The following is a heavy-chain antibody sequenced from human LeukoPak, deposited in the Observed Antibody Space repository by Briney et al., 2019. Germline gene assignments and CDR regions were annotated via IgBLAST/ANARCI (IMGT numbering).Heavy chain of an antibody. CDR1: GFTFSSYS. J-gene: IGHJ4*02. D-gene: IGHD3-3*01. Sequence: GGSLRLSCAASGFTFSSYSMNWVRQAPGKGLEWVSYISSSSSTIYYADSVKGRFTISRDNAKNSLYLQMNSLRAEDTAVYYCASTGLRFLEWSIPNLDYWGQGTLVTVSS. CDR3: ASTGLRFLEWSIPNLDY. CDR2: ISSSSSTI. V-gene: IGHV3-48*01.